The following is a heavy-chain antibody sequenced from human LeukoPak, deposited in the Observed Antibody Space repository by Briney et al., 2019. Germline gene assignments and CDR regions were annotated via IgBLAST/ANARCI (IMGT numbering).Heavy chain of an antibody. Sequence: SETLSLTCTVSGGSISSGGYYWSWIRQHPGKGLEWIGYIYYSGSTYYNPSFKSRVTISVDTSKNRFSLKLSSVTAADTAVYYCAREYSSGWYYFDYWGQGTLVTVSS. V-gene: IGHV4-31*03. CDR2: IYYSGST. CDR3: AREYSSGWYYFDY. D-gene: IGHD6-19*01. CDR1: GGSISSGGYY. J-gene: IGHJ4*02.